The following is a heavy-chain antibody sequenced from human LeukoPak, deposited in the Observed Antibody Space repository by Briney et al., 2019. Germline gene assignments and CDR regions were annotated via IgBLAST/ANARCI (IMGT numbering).Heavy chain of an antibody. CDR2: IYYSGST. J-gene: IGHJ2*01. CDR3: ARDILGEQLVDWYFDL. V-gene: IGHV4-59*01. CDR1: GGSISSYY. D-gene: IGHD6-13*01. Sequence: SETLSLTCTVSGGSISSYYWSWIRQPPGKGLEWIGYIYYSGSTNYNPSLKSRVTISVDTSKNQFSLKLSSVTAADTAVCYCARDILGEQLVDWYFDLWGRGTLVTVSS.